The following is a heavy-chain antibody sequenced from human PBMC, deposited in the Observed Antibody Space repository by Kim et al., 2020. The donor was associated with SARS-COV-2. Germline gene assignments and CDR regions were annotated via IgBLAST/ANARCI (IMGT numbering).Heavy chain of an antibody. D-gene: IGHD3-16*02. Sequence: GGSLRLSCAASGFTFSSYGMHRVRQAPGKGLEWVAVISYDGSNKYYADSVKGRFTISRDNSKNTLYLQMNSLRAEDTAVYYCAKEGYDYVWGSYRYKDYWGQGTLVTVSS. J-gene: IGHJ4*02. CDR2: ISYDGSNK. CDR3: AKEGYDYVWGSYRYKDY. V-gene: IGHV3-30*18. CDR1: GFTFSSYG.